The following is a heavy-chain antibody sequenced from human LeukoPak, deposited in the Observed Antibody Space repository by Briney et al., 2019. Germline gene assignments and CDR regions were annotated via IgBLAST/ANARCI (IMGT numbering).Heavy chain of an antibody. CDR1: GFTFSSYS. D-gene: IGHD2-2*01. V-gene: IGHV3-21*01. Sequence: GSLRLSCAASGFTFSSYSMNWVRQAPGKGLEWVSSISSSSSYIYYADSVKGRFTISRDNAKNSLYLQMNSLRAEGTAVYYCARGDSSAAMPRNPWGQGTLVTVSS. J-gene: IGHJ5*02. CDR2: ISSSSSYI. CDR3: ARGDSSAAMPRNP.